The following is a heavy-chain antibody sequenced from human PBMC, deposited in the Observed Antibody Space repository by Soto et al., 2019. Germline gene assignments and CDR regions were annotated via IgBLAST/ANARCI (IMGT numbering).Heavy chain of an antibody. Sequence: EVQLVESGGGLVQPGGSLRLSCAASGFTFSSYSMNWVRQAPGKGLEWVSYISSSSSTIYYADSVKGRFTICRDNAKNSLYLQMNSLRAEDTTVYYCAREIAAAGYYYYYYMDVWGKGTTVTVSS. D-gene: IGHD6-13*01. V-gene: IGHV3-48*01. J-gene: IGHJ6*03. CDR2: ISSSSSTI. CDR1: GFTFSSYS. CDR3: AREIAAAGYYYYYYMDV.